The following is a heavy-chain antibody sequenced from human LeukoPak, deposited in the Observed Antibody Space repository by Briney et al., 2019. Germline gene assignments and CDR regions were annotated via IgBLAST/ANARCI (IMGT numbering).Heavy chain of an antibody. CDR3: ASGQDY. CDR2: ISSGSDTI. V-gene: IGHV3-48*01. CDR1: GFTFSIYS. J-gene: IGHJ4*02. Sequence: GGSLRLSCAASGFTFSIYSMNWVRQAPGKGLEWVSYISSGSDTIYYADSVKGRFTISRDNAKNSLYLQMDSLRAEDTAVYYCASGQDYWGQGTLVTVSS.